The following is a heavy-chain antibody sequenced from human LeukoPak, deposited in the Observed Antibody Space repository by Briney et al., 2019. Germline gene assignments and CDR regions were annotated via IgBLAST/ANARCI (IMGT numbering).Heavy chain of an antibody. V-gene: IGHV3-74*01. CDR2: IDGGSTT. D-gene: IGHD2-2*01. J-gene: IGHJ4*02. Sequence: GGSLRLSCAASGFTLSYYWMHWVRQAPGKGLVWVSRIDGGSTTNYAGSVKGRFTISRDNAKNTLYLEMSSLRPGDTAVYYCAAAKFYKTSPFDYWGQGTLVTVSS. CDR3: AAAKFYKTSPFDY. CDR1: GFTLSYYW.